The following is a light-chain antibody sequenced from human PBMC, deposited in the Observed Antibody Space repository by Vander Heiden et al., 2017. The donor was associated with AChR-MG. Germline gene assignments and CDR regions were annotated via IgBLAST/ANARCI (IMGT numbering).Light chain of an antibody. CDR2: EAS. J-gene: IGKJ4*01. CDR3: QQRSNWPRT. CDR1: QSVSSY. V-gene: IGKV3-11*01. Sequence: DIVLTQSPATLSLSPGATATLSCRASQSVSSYLAWYQQKPGQAPRLLIYEASNRATGIPARFSGSGSGTDFTLTISSLEPEDFAVYYCQQRSNWPRTFGGGTKVEIK.